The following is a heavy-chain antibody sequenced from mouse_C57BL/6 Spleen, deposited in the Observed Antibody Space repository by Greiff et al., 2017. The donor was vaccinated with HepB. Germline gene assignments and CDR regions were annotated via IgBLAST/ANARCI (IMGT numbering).Heavy chain of an antibody. J-gene: IGHJ3*01. D-gene: IGHD2-2*01. Sequence: EVQLQQSGPGLVKPSQSLSLTCSVTGYSITSGYYWNWIRQFPGNKLEWMGYISYDGSNNYNPSLKNRISITRDTSKNQFFLKLNSVTTEDTATYYCAREGGYGGFAYWGQGTLVTVSA. CDR1: GYSITSGYY. CDR2: ISYDGSN. CDR3: AREGGYGGFAY. V-gene: IGHV3-6*01.